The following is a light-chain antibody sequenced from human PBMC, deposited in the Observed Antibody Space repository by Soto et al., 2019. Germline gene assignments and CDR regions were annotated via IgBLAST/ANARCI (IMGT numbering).Light chain of an antibody. V-gene: IGKV1-5*03. CDR3: QQYHTYWWT. CDR2: KAS. Sequence: IQLTQSPSSLSPSVGDRVTITCRASQTIINWLAWYQQKPGKAPKLLIYKASTLEGEVPSRFSGSGSETEFTLTINSLQPDDSATYYCQQYHTYWWTFGQGTKVDIK. CDR1: QTIINW. J-gene: IGKJ1*01.